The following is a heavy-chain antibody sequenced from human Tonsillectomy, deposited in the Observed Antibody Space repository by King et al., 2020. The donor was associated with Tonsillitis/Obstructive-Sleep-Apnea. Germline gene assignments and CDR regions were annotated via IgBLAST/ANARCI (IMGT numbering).Heavy chain of an antibody. CDR1: GFTFSSYA. J-gene: IGHJ4*02. D-gene: IGHD3-3*01. V-gene: IGHV3-23*04. CDR3: AKYRAIFGVVIMGRFDY. CDR2: ISGSGGST. Sequence: VQLVESGGGLVQPGGSLRLSCAASGFTFSSYAMSWVRQAPGKGLEWVSAISGSGGSTYYADSVKGRFTISRDNSKNTLYLQMNSLGAEDTAVYYCAKYRAIFGVVIMGRFDYWGQGTLVTVSS.